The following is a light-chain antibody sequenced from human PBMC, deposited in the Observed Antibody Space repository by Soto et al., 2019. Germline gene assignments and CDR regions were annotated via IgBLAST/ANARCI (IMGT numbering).Light chain of an antibody. J-gene: IGLJ1*01. CDR1: SSDTGDYNY. CDR3: SSYAGSDNYV. CDR2: EVS. Sequence: QSVLTQPPSASGSPGQSLTISCSGTSSDTGDYNYVSWYQQHPGKAPKLMIYEVSKRPSGVPDRFSGSKSGNTASLTVSGLQAEDEADYYCSSYAGSDNYVFGTGTKVTVL. V-gene: IGLV2-8*01.